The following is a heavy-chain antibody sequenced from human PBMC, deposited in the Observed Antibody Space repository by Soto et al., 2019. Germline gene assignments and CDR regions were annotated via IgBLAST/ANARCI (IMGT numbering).Heavy chain of an antibody. CDR2: ISSSSSYI. V-gene: IGHV3-21*01. CDR1: GFTFSSYS. D-gene: IGHD3-16*01. J-gene: IGHJ6*02. CDR3: ARDGFHPYGGGPNYGMDV. Sequence: LRLSCAASGFTFSSYSMNWVRQAPGKGLEWVSSISSSSSYIYYADSVKGRFTISRDNAKNSLYLQMNSQRAEDTAVYYCARDGFHPYGGGPNYGMDVWGQGPTVTVSS.